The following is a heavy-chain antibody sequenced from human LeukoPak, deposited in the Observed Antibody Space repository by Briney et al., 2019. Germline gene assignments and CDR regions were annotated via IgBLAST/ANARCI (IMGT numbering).Heavy chain of an antibody. V-gene: IGHV3-9*03. CDR2: ISWNSGSI. J-gene: IGHJ3*02. CDR1: AFTFDDYA. Sequence: GGSLRLSCAASAFTFDDYAMHWVRQAPGKGLEWVSGISWNSGSIGYADSVKGRFTISRDNAKNSLYLQMNSLRAEDMALYYCAKDMGSSWYDAFDIWGQGTMVTVSS. D-gene: IGHD6-13*01. CDR3: AKDMGSSWYDAFDI.